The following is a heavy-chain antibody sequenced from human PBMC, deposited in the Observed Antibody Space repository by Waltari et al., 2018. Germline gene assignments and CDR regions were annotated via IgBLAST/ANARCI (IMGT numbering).Heavy chain of an antibody. CDR1: GYTFTGYY. CDR3: ARGDSYGSEFDY. J-gene: IGHJ4*02. CDR2: INPNSGGT. D-gene: IGHD5-18*01. V-gene: IGHV1-2*02. Sequence: QVQLVQSGAAVKKPGASVKVSCKASGYTFTGYYMHWVRQAPGQWLEWMGWINPNSGGTNYAQKVQGRVTMTRDTSISTAYMELSRLRSDDTAVYYCARGDSYGSEFDYWGQGTLVTVSS.